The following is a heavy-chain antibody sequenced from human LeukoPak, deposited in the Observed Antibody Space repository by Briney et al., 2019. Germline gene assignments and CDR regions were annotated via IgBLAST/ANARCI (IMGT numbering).Heavy chain of an antibody. Sequence: ASVKVSCKASGYTFTSYGISWVRQAPGQGLEWMGWISAYNGNTNYAQKLQGRVTMTTDTSTSTAYMELRSLRSDDTAMYYCARGLRYYGSGSFFDYWGQGTLVTVSS. V-gene: IGHV1-18*01. J-gene: IGHJ4*02. CDR3: ARGLRYYGSGSFFDY. CDR2: ISAYNGNT. CDR1: GYTFTSYG. D-gene: IGHD3-10*01.